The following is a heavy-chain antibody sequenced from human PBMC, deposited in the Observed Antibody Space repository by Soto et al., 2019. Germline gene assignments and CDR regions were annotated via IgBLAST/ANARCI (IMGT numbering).Heavy chain of an antibody. Sequence: QVQLVQSGAEVKKPGASVKVSCKASGYTFTSYGISWVRQAPGQGLEWMGWISAYNGNTNYAQKLQGRVTMTTDTSTSTAYMELRSLRSDDTAVYYCVRDGVGATTSSYYYYYGMDVWGQGTTVTVSS. D-gene: IGHD1-26*01. CDR1: GYTFTSYG. J-gene: IGHJ6*02. CDR3: VRDGVGATTSSYYYYYGMDV. V-gene: IGHV1-18*04. CDR2: ISAYNGNT.